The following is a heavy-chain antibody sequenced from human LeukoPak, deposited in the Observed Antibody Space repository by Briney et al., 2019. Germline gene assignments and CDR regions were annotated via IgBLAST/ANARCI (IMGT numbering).Heavy chain of an antibody. CDR2: INSDGSST. CDR3: ARDLEDIVVVVAATSPPQS. J-gene: IGHJ4*02. CDR1: GFTFSSYW. Sequence: GGSLRLSCAASGFTFSSYWMHWVRQAPGRGLVWVSRINSDGSSTSYADSVKGRFTISRDNAKNTLYLQMNSLRAEDTAVYYCARDLEDIVVVVAATSPPQSWGQGTLVTVSS. V-gene: IGHV3-74*01. D-gene: IGHD2-15*01.